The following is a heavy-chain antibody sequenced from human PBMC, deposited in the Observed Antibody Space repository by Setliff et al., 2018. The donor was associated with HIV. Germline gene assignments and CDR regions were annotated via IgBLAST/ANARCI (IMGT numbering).Heavy chain of an antibody. CDR2: LRYDETSE. CDR3: ASARIPTGGTSTSLDY. V-gene: IGHV3-30*02. J-gene: IGHJ4*02. Sequence: GGSLRLSCAASGFTFEDYGMPWVRQAPGKGLEWVAFLRYDETSEDYADSVRGRFTISRDNSNNTVFLQLNTLRPEDTAVYYCASARIPTGGTSTSLDYWGQGALVTVSS. D-gene: IGHD1-1*01. CDR1: GFTFEDYG.